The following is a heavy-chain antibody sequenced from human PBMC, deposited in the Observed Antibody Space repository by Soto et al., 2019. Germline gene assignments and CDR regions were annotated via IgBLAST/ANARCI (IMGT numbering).Heavy chain of an antibody. CDR3: AKIIAAAHFDY. CDR2: ISGSGGST. D-gene: IGHD6-13*01. Sequence: GGSLSLSCAASGFNFDDYAMHWVRQIPGKGLEWVSAISGSGGSTYYADSVKGRFTISRDNSKNTLYLQMNSLRAEDTAVYYCAKIIAAAHFDYWGQGTLVTVSS. V-gene: IGHV3-23*01. CDR1: GFNFDDYA. J-gene: IGHJ4*02.